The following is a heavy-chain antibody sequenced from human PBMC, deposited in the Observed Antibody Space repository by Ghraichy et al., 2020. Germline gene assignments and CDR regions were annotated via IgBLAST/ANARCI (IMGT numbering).Heavy chain of an antibody. CDR1: GFTFSSYW. Sequence: GESLNISCAASGFTFSSYWMSWVRQAPGKGLEWVANIKQDGSEKYYVDSVKGRFTISRDNAKNSLYLQMNSLRAEDTAVYYCARGGLVLRYFDWLFPPIDYWGQGTLVTVSS. CDR3: ARGGLVLRYFDWLFPPIDY. V-gene: IGHV3-7*03. D-gene: IGHD3-9*01. J-gene: IGHJ4*02. CDR2: IKQDGSEK.